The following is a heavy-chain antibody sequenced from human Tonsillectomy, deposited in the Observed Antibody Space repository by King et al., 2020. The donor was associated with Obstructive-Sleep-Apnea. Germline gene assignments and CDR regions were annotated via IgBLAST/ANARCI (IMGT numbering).Heavy chain of an antibody. CDR3: AREGGYGRDFDY. Sequence: VQLQESGPGLVKPSGTLSLTCAVSGGSISSSNWCSCVRQPPGKGLEWIGEIYHSGSTNYNPSLKSGVTISVDKSKNQFSLKLSSVTAADTAVYYCAREGGYGRDFDYWGQGTLVTVSS. V-gene: IGHV4-4*02. J-gene: IGHJ4*02. CDR1: GGSISSSNW. CDR2: IYHSGST. D-gene: IGHD5-18*01.